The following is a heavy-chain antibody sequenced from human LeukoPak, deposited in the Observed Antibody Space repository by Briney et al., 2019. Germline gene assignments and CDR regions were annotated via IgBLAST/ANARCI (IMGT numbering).Heavy chain of an antibody. V-gene: IGHV1-18*01. D-gene: IGHD3-22*01. J-gene: IGHJ6*03. CDR2: ISAYNGDT. CDR3: ARGLDLGSRGYYYFDYHYYYMDV. CDR1: GYTFTNYG. Sequence: ASVKVSCKASGYTFTNYGTTWVRQAPGQGLEWMGWISAYNGDTHYAQKLQGRVAMTTDTSTRTVYMELRSLRHDDTAVYYCARGLDLGSRGYYYFDYHYYYMDVWGKGTTVAVSS.